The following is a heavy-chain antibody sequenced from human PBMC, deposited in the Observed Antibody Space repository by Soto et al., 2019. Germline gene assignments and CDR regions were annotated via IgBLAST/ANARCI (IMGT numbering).Heavy chain of an antibody. V-gene: IGHV1-18*04. J-gene: IGHJ4*02. Sequence: PLVQSGDEVKKPGASGKVSCRASGYIFNSVGISWLRQVPGQGLEWMGWVSTYSEHTKSVQKFQDRVTLTADTSTSTVHMELRSLRSADTAVYYCARDLNWNNVLGFDSWGQGTLVTVSS. CDR2: VSTYSEHT. D-gene: IGHD1-20*01. CDR1: GYIFNSVG. CDR3: ARDLNWNNVLGFDS.